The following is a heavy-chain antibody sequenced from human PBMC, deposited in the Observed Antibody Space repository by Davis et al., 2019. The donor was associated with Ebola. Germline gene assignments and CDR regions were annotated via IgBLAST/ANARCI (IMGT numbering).Heavy chain of an antibody. V-gene: IGHV3-23*01. CDR3: ARDRSILVVANFDS. CDR2: ISGNGGNT. J-gene: IGHJ5*01. D-gene: IGHD2-21*01. Sequence: PGGSLRLSCAGSGFTFSTYAMAWVRQAPGKGLEWVSSISGNGGNTYYADSVKGRFTISRDNFKNTLYLQMDSLRAEDTAVYYCARDRSILVVANFDSWGQGNLVTVSS. CDR1: GFTFSTYA.